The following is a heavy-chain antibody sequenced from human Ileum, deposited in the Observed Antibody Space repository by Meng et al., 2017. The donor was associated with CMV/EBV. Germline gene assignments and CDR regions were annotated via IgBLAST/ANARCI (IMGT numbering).Heavy chain of an antibody. D-gene: IGHD5-18*01. CDR1: GYTFSGYY. J-gene: IGHJ6*02. CDR3: ARGYSEGLDV. CDR2: ISPHGGDT. Sequence: ASVKVSCKASGYTFSGYYMHWVRQAPGQGLEWMGWISPHGGDTRYAQKFQGRVTMTRDTSISTVSMDLSRLKSDDTAVYYCARGYSEGLDVWGQGITVTVSS. V-gene: IGHV1-2*02.